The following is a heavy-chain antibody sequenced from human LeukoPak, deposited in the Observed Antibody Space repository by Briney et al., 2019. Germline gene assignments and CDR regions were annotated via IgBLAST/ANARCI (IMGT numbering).Heavy chain of an antibody. Sequence: SETLSLTCTVYGGSISSYYWSWLRQPPGKGLEWIGYIFYTGGTNYNASLKSRVTMSVDTSKNQFSLKLSSVTAADTAVYYCARFSPRAMGNYLDFWGQGTLVTVSS. V-gene: IGHV4-59*12. D-gene: IGHD7-27*01. CDR2: IFYTGGT. CDR3: ARFSPRAMGNYLDF. CDR1: GGSISSYY. J-gene: IGHJ4*02.